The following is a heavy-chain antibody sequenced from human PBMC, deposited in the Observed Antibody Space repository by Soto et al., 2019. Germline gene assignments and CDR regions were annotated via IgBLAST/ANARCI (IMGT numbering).Heavy chain of an antibody. CDR3: ARVNLSSGWYWYYFDY. CDR2: IYSGGST. CDR1: GFTVSSNY. Sequence: GGSLRLSCAASGFTVSSNYMSWVRQAPGKGLEWVSVIYSGGSTYYADSVKGRFTISRHNSKNTLYLQMNSLRAEDTAVYYCARVNLSSGWYWYYFDYWGQGTLVTVSS. D-gene: IGHD6-19*01. V-gene: IGHV3-53*04. J-gene: IGHJ4*02.